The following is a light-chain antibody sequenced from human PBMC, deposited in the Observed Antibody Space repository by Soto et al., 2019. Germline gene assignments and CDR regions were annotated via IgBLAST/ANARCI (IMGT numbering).Light chain of an antibody. Sequence: ENVLTQSPGTLSLSPGERATLSCRASQSISSSYFAWYQQKPGQAPRLLIYGASSRASGTPDRFSGSGSGTDFTLTISRLEPEDFAVYYCQQYGSSPPMTFGQGTKVEIK. CDR2: GAS. V-gene: IGKV3-20*01. CDR3: QQYGSSPPMT. J-gene: IGKJ1*01. CDR1: QSISSSY.